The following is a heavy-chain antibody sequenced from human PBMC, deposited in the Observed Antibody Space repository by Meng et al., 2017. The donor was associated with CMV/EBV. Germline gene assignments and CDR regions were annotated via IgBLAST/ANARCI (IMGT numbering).Heavy chain of an antibody. CDR1: GGSFSGYY. CDR3: ARGVGGWFDP. V-gene: IGHV4-34*01. J-gene: IGHJ5*02. D-gene: IGHD1-26*01. Sequence: QVQLTQGGEGLLKPSEPLSPPCAVYGGSFSGYYWSWIRQPPGKGLEWIGEINHSGSTNYNPSLKSRVTISVDTSKNQFSLKLSSVTAADTAVYYCARGVGGWFDPWGQGTLVTVSS. CDR2: INHSGST.